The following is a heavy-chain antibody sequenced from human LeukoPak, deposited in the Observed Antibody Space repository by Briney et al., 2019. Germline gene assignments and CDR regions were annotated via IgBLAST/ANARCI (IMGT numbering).Heavy chain of an antibody. Sequence: GGSLRLSCAASGFSFDEFAMHWVRQAPGKGLEWVSGINFNGDTSRYAHSVNGRFTISRDNAKKVVYLQMNGLRGEDTAVYYCARDSCSSTSCYKYAYYFDYWGQGALVTVSS. CDR3: ARDSCSSTSCYKYAYYFDY. CDR1: GFSFDEFA. D-gene: IGHD2-2*02. J-gene: IGHJ4*02. V-gene: IGHV3-9*01. CDR2: INFNGDTS.